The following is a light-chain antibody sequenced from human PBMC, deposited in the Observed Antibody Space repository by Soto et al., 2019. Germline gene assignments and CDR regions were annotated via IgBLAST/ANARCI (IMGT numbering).Light chain of an antibody. CDR1: QSVSSN. Sequence: EIVMTQSPANLSVSPGERATLSCRASQSVSSNLAWYQQKPGQAPRLLIYGASTRATGIPARFSGSGSGTEFTLTISSLQSEDFAVYYCQQYNNWPITFGQGTLLEIK. CDR3: QQYNNWPIT. J-gene: IGKJ5*01. CDR2: GAS. V-gene: IGKV3-15*01.